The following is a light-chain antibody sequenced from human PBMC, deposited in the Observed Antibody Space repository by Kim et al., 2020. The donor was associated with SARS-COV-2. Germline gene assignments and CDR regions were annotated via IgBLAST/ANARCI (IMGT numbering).Light chain of an antibody. CDR1: QNIRTY. CDR2: EAS. Sequence: LSLAPGETATLSCRATQNIRTYLAWYQQKPGQTPRLLIYEASKRPTGIPAKFSGSGSGTDFTLTISSLESEDFAIYFCQERSNWLTFGGGTRVEI. V-gene: IGKV3-11*01. J-gene: IGKJ4*01. CDR3: QERSNWLT.